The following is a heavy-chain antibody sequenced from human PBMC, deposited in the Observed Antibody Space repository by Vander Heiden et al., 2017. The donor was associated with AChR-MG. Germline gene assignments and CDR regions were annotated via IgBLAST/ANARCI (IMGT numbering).Heavy chain of an antibody. CDR2: ISYDGSNK. Sequence: QVQLVESVGCVVQPGRSLRLFCPASGFPFTRYVRHWGRQVPGKGLEWVAVISYDGSNKYYADSVKGRFNISRDNSKNTLYLQMNSLRAEETAVYYCAKDSRVRGWELLGCYFQHWGQGTLVTVSS. CDR3: AKDSRVRGWELLGCYFQH. CDR1: GFPFTRYV. D-gene: IGHD1-26*01. V-gene: IGHV3-30*18. J-gene: IGHJ1*01.